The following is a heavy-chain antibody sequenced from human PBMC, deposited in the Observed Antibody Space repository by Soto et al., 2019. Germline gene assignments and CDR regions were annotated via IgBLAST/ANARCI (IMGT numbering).Heavy chain of an antibody. J-gene: IGHJ5*02. CDR3: ARDTNSLDP. CDR1: TYSISSGFF. CDR2: IFHTGDT. D-gene: IGHD1-26*01. V-gene: IGHV4-38-2*02. Sequence: LSLTCSVSTYSISSGFFWGWIRQPPGKGLEWIGSIFHTGDTYYNASLRNRITMSVDTSRNQFSLKLTSLTAADTAVYYCARDTNSLDPWGQGTLVTVSS.